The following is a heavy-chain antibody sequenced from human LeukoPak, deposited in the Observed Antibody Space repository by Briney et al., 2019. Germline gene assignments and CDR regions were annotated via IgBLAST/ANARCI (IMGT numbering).Heavy chain of an antibody. CDR1: GYTFTSYA. CDR2: IIPIFGTA. J-gene: IGHJ4*02. CDR3: ARNLPYRAAGPYYFDY. Sequence: SVKVSCKAPGYTFTSYAISWVRQAPGQGLEWMGGIIPIFGTANYAQKFQGRVTITADKSTSTAYMELSSLRSEDTAVYFCARNLPYRAAGPYYFDYWGQGTLVTVSS. D-gene: IGHD6-13*01. V-gene: IGHV1-69*06.